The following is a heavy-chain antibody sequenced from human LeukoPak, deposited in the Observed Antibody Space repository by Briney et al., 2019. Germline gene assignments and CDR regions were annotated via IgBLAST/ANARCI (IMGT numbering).Heavy chain of an antibody. CDR1: GFTFSSYA. CDR2: ISGSGGST. D-gene: IGHD3-9*01. V-gene: IGHV3-23*01. CDR3: ARSPLLLTVRDDAFDI. Sequence: GGSLRLSCAASGFTFSSYAMSWVRQAPGKGLEWVSAISGSGGSTYYADSVKGRFTISRDNSKNTLYLQMNSLRAEDTAVYYCARSPLLLTVRDDAFDIWGQGTMVTVSS. J-gene: IGHJ3*02.